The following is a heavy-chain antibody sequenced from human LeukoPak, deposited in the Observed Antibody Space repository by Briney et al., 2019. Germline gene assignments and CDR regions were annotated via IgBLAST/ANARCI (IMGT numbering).Heavy chain of an antibody. Sequence: SETLSLTCTMSGGSISTYYWSWIRHSPGKGLEWIGFIQYSGNTKSNPSLKGRVTISLDMSKNQFSLRLTSVTAADTAVHYCARETNNWALDYWGQGTLVTVSS. CDR3: ARETNNWALDY. V-gene: IGHV4-59*01. J-gene: IGHJ4*02. CDR2: IQYSGNT. CDR1: GGSISTYY. D-gene: IGHD1-20*01.